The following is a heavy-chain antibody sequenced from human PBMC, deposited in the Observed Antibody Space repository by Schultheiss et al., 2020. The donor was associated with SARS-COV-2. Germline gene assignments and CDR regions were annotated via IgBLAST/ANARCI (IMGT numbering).Heavy chain of an antibody. CDR2: IYYSGST. Sequence: SETLSLTCTVSGGSISSYYWSWIRQPPGKGLEWIGYIYYSGSTNYNPSLKSRVTISVDTSKNQFSLKLSSVTAADTAVYYCARLGQLGYCSSTSCYGFDPWGQGTLVTVSS. J-gene: IGHJ5*02. V-gene: IGHV4-59*01. D-gene: IGHD2-2*01. CDR1: GGSISSYY. CDR3: ARLGQLGYCSSTSCYGFDP.